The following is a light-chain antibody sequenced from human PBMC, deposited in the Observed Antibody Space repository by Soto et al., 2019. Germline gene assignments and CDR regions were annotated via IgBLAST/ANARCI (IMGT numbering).Light chain of an antibody. CDR3: QQLESYPST. Sequence: DIRMTQSPSTLSASIGDRVTITFRASHDISTFLAWYQQKPGKAPKLLIYEASTLQSGVPSRFSGSGSGTDFTLTISSLQPEDFATYYCQQLESYPSTFGGGTKVDI. J-gene: IGKJ4*01. CDR2: EAS. CDR1: HDISTF. V-gene: IGKV1-9*01.